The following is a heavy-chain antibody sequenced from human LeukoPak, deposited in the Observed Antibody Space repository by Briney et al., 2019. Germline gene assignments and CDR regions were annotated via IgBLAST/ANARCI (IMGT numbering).Heavy chain of an antibody. D-gene: IGHD2-2*01. V-gene: IGHV4-59*01. CDR1: GGSISSYY. CDR3: ARESSNSLKGPIEGGNWFDP. CDR2: IYYSGST. J-gene: IGHJ5*02. Sequence: SETLSLTCTVSGGSISSYYWSWIRQPTGKGLECIGYIYYSGSTNYNTSLKSRVTISVDTSKNQFSLKLSSVTAADTAVYYCARESSNSLKGPIEGGNWFDPWGQGTLVTVSS.